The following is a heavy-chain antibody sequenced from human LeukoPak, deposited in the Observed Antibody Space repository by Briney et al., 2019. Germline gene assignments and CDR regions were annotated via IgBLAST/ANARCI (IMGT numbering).Heavy chain of an antibody. CDR2: ISSSSSYT. CDR3: ARRGYHPQFDY. Sequence: KPGGSLRLSCAASGFTFSDYYMSWIRQAPGKGLEGVSYISSSSSYTNYADSVKGRFPISRDNAKNSLYLKMNSLRAEDTAVYYCARRGYHPQFDYWGQGTLVTVSS. D-gene: IGHD2-2*01. J-gene: IGHJ4*02. CDR1: GFTFSDYY. V-gene: IGHV3-11*03.